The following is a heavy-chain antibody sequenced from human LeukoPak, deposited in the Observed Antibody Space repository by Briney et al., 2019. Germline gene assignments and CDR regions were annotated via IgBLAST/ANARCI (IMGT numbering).Heavy chain of an antibody. Sequence: ASVKVSCKASGYTLTGYYMHWVRQAPGQGLEWMGWINPNSGGTNYAQKFQGRVTMTRDTSISTAYMELSRLRSDDTAVYYCARDRVATIPPNWFDPWGQGTLVTVSS. V-gene: IGHV1-2*02. CDR1: GYTLTGYY. J-gene: IGHJ5*02. CDR2: INPNSGGT. D-gene: IGHD5-12*01. CDR3: ARDRVATIPPNWFDP.